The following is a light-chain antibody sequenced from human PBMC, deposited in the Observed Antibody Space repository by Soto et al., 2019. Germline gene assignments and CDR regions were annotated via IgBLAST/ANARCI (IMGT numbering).Light chain of an antibody. Sequence: EIVMTQSPATLSVSPGERATLSCRASQSVSSNLAWYQQKPGQAPRLLIYGASTRATGIPARFSGSGSGTECTLTISSLQSEDFAVYYCQHYNNWPALYTFGKGTKLEIK. CDR3: QHYNNWPALYT. CDR1: QSVSSN. J-gene: IGKJ2*01. CDR2: GAS. V-gene: IGKV3-15*01.